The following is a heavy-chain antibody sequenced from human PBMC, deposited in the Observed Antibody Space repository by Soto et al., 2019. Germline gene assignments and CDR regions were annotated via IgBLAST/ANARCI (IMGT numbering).Heavy chain of an antibody. CDR2: IYPGDSTT. CDR3: ARRTGTYFYDSGGYFFFDF. J-gene: IGHJ4*02. D-gene: IGHD3-22*01. V-gene: IGHV5-51*01. Sequence: PGESLKISCQGSEYSFPNYWIGWVRQMPGRGLEWMGIIYPGDSTTRYSPSFQGQVTISVDKSINTAYLQWASLKASDTAIYYCARRTGTYFYDSGGYFFFDFWGQGTPVTVSS. CDR1: EYSFPNYW.